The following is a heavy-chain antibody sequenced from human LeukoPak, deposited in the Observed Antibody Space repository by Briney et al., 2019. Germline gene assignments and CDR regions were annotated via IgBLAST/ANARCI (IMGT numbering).Heavy chain of an antibody. CDR2: ISSSGST. J-gene: IGHJ6*03. D-gene: IGHD3-16*02. Sequence: PSQTLSLTCTVSGDSISSGDYYWSWIRQPAGKGLEWIGRISSSGSTNYNPSLKSRVTISVDTSKNQFSLKLSSVTAADTAVYYCARVPIYDYVWGSYRYDSYYMDVWGKGTTVTISS. V-gene: IGHV4-61*02. CDR1: GDSISSGDYY. CDR3: ARVPIYDYVWGSYRYDSYYMDV.